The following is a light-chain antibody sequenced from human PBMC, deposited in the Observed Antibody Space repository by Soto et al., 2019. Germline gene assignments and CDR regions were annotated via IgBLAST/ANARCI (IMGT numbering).Light chain of an antibody. Sequence: EIVLTQSPGTLSLSQGETATLSCRASQSVSNNYLAWYQQKPGQAPRLLIYGASNRATGIPDRFSGSGSGTDFTLTISRLEPEDFAVYYCQQYGSSGTFGQGTKVDI. CDR3: QQYGSSGT. V-gene: IGKV3-20*01. CDR1: QSVSNNY. CDR2: GAS. J-gene: IGKJ1*01.